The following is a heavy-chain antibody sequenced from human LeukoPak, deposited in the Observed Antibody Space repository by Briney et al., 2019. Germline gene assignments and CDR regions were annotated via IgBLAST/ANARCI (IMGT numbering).Heavy chain of an antibody. CDR3: AKGGYSSSYYYYYMDV. V-gene: IGHV3-23*01. CDR1: GFPFSSYA. Sequence: GGSLRLSCEASGFPFSSYAMSWVRQAPGKGLEWVSAISGSGGSTYYADSVKGRFTISRDNSKNTLYLQMNSPRAEDTAVYYCAKGGYSSSYYYYYMDVWGKGTTVTVSS. J-gene: IGHJ6*03. CDR2: ISGSGGST. D-gene: IGHD2-15*01.